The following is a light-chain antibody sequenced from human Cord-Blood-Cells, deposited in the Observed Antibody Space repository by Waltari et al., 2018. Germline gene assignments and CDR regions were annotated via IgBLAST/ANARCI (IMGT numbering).Light chain of an antibody. CDR3: QQYNNWPLT. CDR2: GAS. V-gene: IGKV3-15*01. J-gene: IGKJ4*01. Sequence: EIVMTQSPATLSVSPGERATLSCRASQSVSSNFAWYQQKPGQAPRLLIYGASTRATGIPARFSGSGSGTEFTHTISSLQSEDFAVYYWQQYNNWPLTFGGGTKVEIK. CDR1: QSVSSN.